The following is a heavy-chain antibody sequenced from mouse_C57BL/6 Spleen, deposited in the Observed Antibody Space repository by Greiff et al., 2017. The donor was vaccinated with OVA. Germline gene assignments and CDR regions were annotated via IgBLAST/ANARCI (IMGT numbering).Heavy chain of an antibody. CDR2: INPYNGGT. V-gene: IGHV1-19*01. CDR3: ARGEIYYGNYGDFDY. CDR1: GYTFTDYY. J-gene: IGHJ2*01. D-gene: IGHD2-1*01. Sequence: VQLQQSGPVLVKPGASVKMSCKASGYTFTDYYMNWVKQSHGKSLEWIGVINPYNGGTSYNQKFKGKATLTVDKSSSTAYMELNSLTSEDSAVYYCARGEIYYGNYGDFDYWGQGTTLTVSS.